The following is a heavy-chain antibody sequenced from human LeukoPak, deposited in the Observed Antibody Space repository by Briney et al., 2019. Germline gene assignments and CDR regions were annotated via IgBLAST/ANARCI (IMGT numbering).Heavy chain of an antibody. V-gene: IGHV3-64D*06. CDR1: GFNFRNYP. CDR3: VKDEGYCSSVSCSPSY. CDR2: IGGNGDTT. D-gene: IGHD2-2*01. Sequence: GVSLRLSCAASGFNFRNYPMHWVRQAPGKGLEYVSAIGGNGDTTYYEDSVKGRVTISRDNSKNTLYLQLSSLRVEDTAVYYCVKDEGYCSSVSCSPSYWGQGTLVTVSS. J-gene: IGHJ4*02.